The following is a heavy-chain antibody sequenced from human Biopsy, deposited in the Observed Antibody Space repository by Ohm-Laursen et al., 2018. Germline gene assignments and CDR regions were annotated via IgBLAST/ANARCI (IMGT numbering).Heavy chain of an antibody. J-gene: IGHJ4*02. D-gene: IGHD1-26*01. Sequence: ASVKVSCNASVYSFTSYYMHWVRQAPGQGLEWMGWMNPNSGKTGYAQKFQGRVTMTTNTSVNTAYMELSSLTFEDTAVYYCAIEGGTYSKPFGYWGQGSQVIVSS. V-gene: IGHV1-8*02. CDR3: AIEGGTYSKPFGY. CDR1: VYSFTSYY. CDR2: MNPNSGKT.